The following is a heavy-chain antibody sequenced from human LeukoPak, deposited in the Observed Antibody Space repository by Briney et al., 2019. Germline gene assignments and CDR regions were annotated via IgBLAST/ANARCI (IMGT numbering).Heavy chain of an antibody. CDR2: ISRSGSTI. V-gene: IGHV3-48*04. J-gene: IGHJ4*02. D-gene: IGHD5-24*01. CDR3: ARDGYNSHFDY. CDR1: GFTFSSYA. Sequence: PGGSLRLSCAASGFTFSSYAMHWVRQAPGKGLEWVSYISRSGSTIYYADSVKGRFTISRDNAKNSLYLQMNSLRAEDTAVYYCARDGYNSHFDYWGQGTLVTVSS.